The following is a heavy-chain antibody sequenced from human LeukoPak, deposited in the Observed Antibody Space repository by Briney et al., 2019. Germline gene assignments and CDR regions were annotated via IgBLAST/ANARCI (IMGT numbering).Heavy chain of an antibody. Sequence: GGSLRLSCAASGFTFSGYWMHWVRHAPGKGLEWVSRINEGGSVISYADSVKGRFTISRENAKNTVYLQMDSLRAGDTAVYYCAKEPISSGYDYYFDYWGQGTLVTVSS. J-gene: IGHJ4*02. V-gene: IGHV3-74*01. CDR1: GFTFSGYW. CDR2: INEGGSVI. D-gene: IGHD5-12*01. CDR3: AKEPISSGYDYYFDY.